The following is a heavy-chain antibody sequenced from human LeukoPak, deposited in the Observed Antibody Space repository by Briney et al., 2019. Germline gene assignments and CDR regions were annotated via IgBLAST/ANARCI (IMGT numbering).Heavy chain of an antibody. J-gene: IGHJ5*02. V-gene: IGHV4-30-2*01. CDR2: ISQSGNI. CDR3: ARLPRTLRYFDPGTRRPGYWFDP. Sequence: SQTLSLTCTISGDSISSGGYSWSWIRQPPGKGLEWIGYIYHIGYISQSGNIYQNPSLKSRVTISLDTSRNQFSLKLSSVTAADTAVYYCARLPRTLRYFDPGTRRPGYWFDPWGQGTLVTVSS. D-gene: IGHD3-9*01. CDR1: GDSISSGGYS.